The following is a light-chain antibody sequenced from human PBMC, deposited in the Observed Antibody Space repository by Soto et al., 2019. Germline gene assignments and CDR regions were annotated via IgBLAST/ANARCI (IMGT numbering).Light chain of an antibody. Sequence: SALTQPPSASGSPGQSVTISCTGTSSDVGGYNYVSWYQQYPSKAPKLMIYEVTKRPSGVPDRFSGSKSGNTASLTVSGLQAEDEADYYCSSYAGSNNLVFGGGTQLTVL. V-gene: IGLV2-8*01. J-gene: IGLJ2*01. CDR3: SSYAGSNNLV. CDR2: EVT. CDR1: SSDVGGYNY.